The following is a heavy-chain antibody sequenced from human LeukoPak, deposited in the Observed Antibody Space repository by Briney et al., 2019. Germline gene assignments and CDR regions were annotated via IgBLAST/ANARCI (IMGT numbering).Heavy chain of an antibody. D-gene: IGHD3-10*01. J-gene: IGHJ4*02. CDR2: IYTSGDT. Sequence: SETLSLTCTVSGGSISSGDYYWSWIRQPAGKGLEWIGRIYTSGDTNYNPSLRSRVTISLDTSKNQFSLKLSSVTAADTAVYYCARSMVRGIITGVFDCWGQGTLVTVSS. V-gene: IGHV4-61*02. CDR1: GGSISSGDYY. CDR3: ARSMVRGIITGVFDC.